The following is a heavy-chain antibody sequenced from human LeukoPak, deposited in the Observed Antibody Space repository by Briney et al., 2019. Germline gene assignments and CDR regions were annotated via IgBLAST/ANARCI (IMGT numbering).Heavy chain of an antibody. CDR1: GASISSGGYY. CDR2: IYYTGST. Sequence: SETLSLTCTVSGASISSGGYYWSWIRQHPGKGLEWIGYIYYTGSTYYNPSLKSRVTISVNTSKNQFSLKLTSVTAADTAVYYCARRLAVTGSPAFDIWGQGTMVTVSA. D-gene: IGHD6-19*01. J-gene: IGHJ3*02. CDR3: ARRLAVTGSPAFDI. V-gene: IGHV4-31*03.